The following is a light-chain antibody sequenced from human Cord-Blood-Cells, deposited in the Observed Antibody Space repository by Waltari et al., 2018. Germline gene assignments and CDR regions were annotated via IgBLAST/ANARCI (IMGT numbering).Light chain of an antibody. J-gene: IGLJ1*01. Sequence: QSALTQPASVSGSPGQSITISCTGTSSDVGGYNYVSWYQQHPGKAPKRMIYDVSKRHSGVSNRFSGSKSGNTASLTISGLQAEDEADYYCSSYTSSSTLVFGTGTKVTVL. CDR3: SSYTSSSTLV. V-gene: IGLV2-14*01. CDR1: SSDVGGYNY. CDR2: DVS.